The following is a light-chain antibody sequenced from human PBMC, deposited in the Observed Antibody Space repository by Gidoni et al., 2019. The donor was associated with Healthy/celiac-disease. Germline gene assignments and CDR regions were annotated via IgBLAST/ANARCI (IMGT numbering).Light chain of an antibody. CDR3: QAWDSSTVV. Sequence: SYELTQPPSVSVSPGQTASINCSGDKLGDKYACWYQQKPGQSPVLVIDQDSKRPSGIPERFSGSNSGNTATLTISGTQAMDEADYYCQAWDSSTVVFGGGTKLTVL. V-gene: IGLV3-1*01. J-gene: IGLJ2*01. CDR1: KLGDKY. CDR2: QDS.